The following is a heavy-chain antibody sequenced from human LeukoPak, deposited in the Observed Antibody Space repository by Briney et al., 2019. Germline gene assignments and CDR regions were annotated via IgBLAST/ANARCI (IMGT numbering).Heavy chain of an antibody. CDR2: ISGSGGRT. Sequence: GGSLRLSCAASGFTFSSYGMSWVRQAPGKGLEWVSDISGSGGRTYYVDSVKGRFTISRDNGKNMLYLQMNSLRAEDTAVYYCAKGPRTVRFGDRHKGIFDYWGQGTLVTVSS. CDR3: AKGPRTVRFGDRHKGIFDY. D-gene: IGHD3-10*01. J-gene: IGHJ4*02. CDR1: GFTFSSYG. V-gene: IGHV3-23*01.